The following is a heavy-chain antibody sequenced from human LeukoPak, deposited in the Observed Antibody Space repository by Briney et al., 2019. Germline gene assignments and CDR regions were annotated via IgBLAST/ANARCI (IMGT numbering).Heavy chain of an antibody. CDR1: GFTFSSYW. CDR3: AREDRSKYEY. D-gene: IGHD4-11*01. Sequence: PGGSLRLSCVASGFTFSSYWMAWVRQAPGKGLEWVASIQQNGNEKYYVDSVKGRFTISKDNAKNLLYLQMNSLRAEDTAVYYCAREDRSKYEYWGQGTPVTVSS. V-gene: IGHV3-7*01. J-gene: IGHJ4*02. CDR2: IQQNGNEK.